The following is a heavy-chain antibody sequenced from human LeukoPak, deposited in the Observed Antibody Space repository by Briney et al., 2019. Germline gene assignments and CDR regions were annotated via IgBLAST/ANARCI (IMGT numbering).Heavy chain of an antibody. V-gene: IGHV1-69*05. J-gene: IGHJ4*02. CDR3: AREDRFGRSFDY. CDR2: IIPIFGTA. D-gene: IGHD3-10*01. CDR1: GGTFSSYA. Sequence: ASVKVSCKASGGTFSSYAISWVRQAPGQGLEWMGGIIPIFGTANYAQKFQGRVTVTTDESTSTAYMELSSLRSEDTAVYYCAREDRFGRSFDYWGQGTLVTVSS.